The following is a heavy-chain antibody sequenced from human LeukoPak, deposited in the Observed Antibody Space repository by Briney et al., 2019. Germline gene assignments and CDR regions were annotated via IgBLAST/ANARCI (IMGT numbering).Heavy chain of an antibody. CDR2: INPNSGGT. V-gene: IGHV1-2*02. Sequence: ASVKVSCKASGYTFTGYYMHWVRQAPGQGLEWMGWINPNSGGTNYAQKFQGRDTMTRDTSINTAYMELSRLRSDDTAVYYCACYDWYYFDYWGQGTLVTVSS. J-gene: IGHJ4*02. D-gene: IGHD5-12*01. CDR1: GYTFTGYY. CDR3: ACYDWYYFDY.